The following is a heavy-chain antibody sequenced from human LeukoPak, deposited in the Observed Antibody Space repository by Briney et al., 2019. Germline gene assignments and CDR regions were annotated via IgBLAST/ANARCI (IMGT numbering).Heavy chain of an antibody. CDR2: ISSSGSTI. Sequence: GGSLRLSCAASGFTFSDYYMSWIRQAPGKGLEWVSYISSSGSTIYYADSVKGRFTISRDNAKNSLYLQMNSLRAEDTVVYYCARERQWLAPCDYWGQGTLVTVSS. J-gene: IGHJ4*02. CDR1: GFTFSDYY. CDR3: ARERQWLAPCDY. D-gene: IGHD6-19*01. V-gene: IGHV3-11*01.